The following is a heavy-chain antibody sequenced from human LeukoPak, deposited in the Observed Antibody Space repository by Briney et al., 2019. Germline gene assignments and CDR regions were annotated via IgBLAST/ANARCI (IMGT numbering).Heavy chain of an antibody. Sequence: PGGSLRLSCAASGFTFSSYAMSWVRQAPGKGLEWVSGISGSGGSTYYADSVKGRFTISRDNSKNTLYLQMNSLRAEDTAVYYCATYAGVFGYFDYWGQGTLVTVSS. D-gene: IGHD2-8*01. CDR2: ISGSGGST. V-gene: IGHV3-23*01. CDR1: GFTFSSYA. J-gene: IGHJ4*02. CDR3: ATYAGVFGYFDY.